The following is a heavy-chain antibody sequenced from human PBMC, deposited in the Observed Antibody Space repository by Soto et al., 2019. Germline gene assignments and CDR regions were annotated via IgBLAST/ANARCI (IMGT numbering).Heavy chain of an antibody. CDR3: ARSTFEYSSFYNWFDP. CDR2: IWYDGSNK. Sequence: PGGSLRLSCAASGFTFSSYGMHWVRQAPGKGLEWVAVIWYDGSNKYYADSVKGRFTISRDNSKNTLYLQMNSLRAEDTAVYYCARSTFEYSSFYNWFDPWGQGTLVTVSS. CDR1: GFTFSSYG. D-gene: IGHD6-6*01. V-gene: IGHV3-33*01. J-gene: IGHJ5*02.